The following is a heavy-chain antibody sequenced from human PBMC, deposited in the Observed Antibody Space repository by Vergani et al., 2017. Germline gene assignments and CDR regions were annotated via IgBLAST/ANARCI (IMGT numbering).Heavy chain of an antibody. D-gene: IGHD5-12*01. CDR1: GGSISSYY. CDR2: IYYSGST. J-gene: IGHJ6*02. V-gene: IGHV4-59*01. CDR3: ARRSQSRYETYYYYGMDV. Sequence: QVQLQESGPGLVKPSETLSLTCTVSGGSISSYYWSWIRQPPGKGLEWIGYIYYSGSTNYNPSLKSRVTISVDTSKNQFYLKLSSVTAADTAVYYCARRSQSRYETYYYYGMDVWGQGTTVTVSS.